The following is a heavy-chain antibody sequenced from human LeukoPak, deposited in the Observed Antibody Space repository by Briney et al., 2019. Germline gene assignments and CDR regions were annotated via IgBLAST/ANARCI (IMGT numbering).Heavy chain of an antibody. J-gene: IGHJ4*02. CDR1: GFTFSSYG. CDR3: ARDRGSLAYYFDY. Sequence: PGGSLRLSCAASGFTFSSYGMSWVRQAPGKGLEWVSAISGSGGSTYYADSVKGRFTISRDNAKNSLYLQMNSLRAEDTAVYYCARDRGSLAYYFDYWGQGTLVTVSS. D-gene: IGHD3-10*01. V-gene: IGHV3-23*01. CDR2: ISGSGGST.